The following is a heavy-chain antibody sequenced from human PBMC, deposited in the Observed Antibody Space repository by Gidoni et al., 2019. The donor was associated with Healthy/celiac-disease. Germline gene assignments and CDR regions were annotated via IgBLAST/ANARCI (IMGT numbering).Heavy chain of an antibody. V-gene: IGHV4-38-2*01. Sequence: QVQLQESGPGLVKPSETLSLTCAVSGYSISSGYYWGWIRQPPGKGLEWIGSIYHSGSTYYNPSLKSRVTISVDTSKNQFSLKLSSVTAADTAVYYCARGPSSLMFLGNWGQGTLVTVSS. D-gene: IGHD7-27*01. J-gene: IGHJ4*02. CDR3: ARGPSSLMFLGN. CDR1: GYSISSGYY. CDR2: IYHSGST.